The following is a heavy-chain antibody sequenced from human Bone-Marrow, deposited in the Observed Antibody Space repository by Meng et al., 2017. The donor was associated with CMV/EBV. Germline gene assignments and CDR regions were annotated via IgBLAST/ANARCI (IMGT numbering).Heavy chain of an antibody. D-gene: IGHD6-19*01. CDR1: GYTFSDYY. Sequence: QVQRMQAGAGVKEPGASVKVPCKTSGYTFSDYYMHWVRQAPGQGLEWMGWIRSDGSATNYAQKFRGRVTMTRDASVSTAYMELSGLTSDDTAVYFCVRSSGWSLFDYWGPGALVTVSS. CDR3: VRSSGWSLFDY. CDR2: IRSDGSAT. V-gene: IGHV1-2*02. J-gene: IGHJ4*02.